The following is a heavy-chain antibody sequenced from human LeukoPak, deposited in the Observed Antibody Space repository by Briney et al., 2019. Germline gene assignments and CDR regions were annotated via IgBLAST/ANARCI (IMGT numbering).Heavy chain of an antibody. CDR1: GFTFSSYA. Sequence: PGRSLRLSCAASGFTFSSYAMSWVRQAPGKGLEWVSAISGSGGSTYYADSVKGRSTTSRDNSKNALYLQMNSLRAEDTAVYYCAKGLRMNTFGGVIATYPYYYGMDVWGQGTTVTVSS. V-gene: IGHV3-23*01. J-gene: IGHJ6*02. CDR3: AKGLRMNTFGGVIATYPYYYGMDV. CDR2: ISGSGGST. D-gene: IGHD3-16*02.